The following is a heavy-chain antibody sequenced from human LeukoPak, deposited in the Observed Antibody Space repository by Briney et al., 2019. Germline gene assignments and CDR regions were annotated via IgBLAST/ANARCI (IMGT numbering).Heavy chain of an antibody. CDR1: GGTFSSYA. V-gene: IGHV1-69*06. CDR2: IIPIFGTA. D-gene: IGHD2-15*01. Sequence: SVKVSCKASGGTFSSYAISWVRQAPGQGLEWMGGIIPIFGTANYAQKFQGRVTITADKSTSTAYMELSSLRSEDTAVYYCAREDHCSGGSCYSEGGYWGQGTLVTVSS. CDR3: AREDHCSGGSCYSEGGY. J-gene: IGHJ4*02.